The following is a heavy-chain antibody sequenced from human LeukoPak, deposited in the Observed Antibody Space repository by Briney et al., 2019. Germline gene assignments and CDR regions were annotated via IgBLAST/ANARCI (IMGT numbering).Heavy chain of an antibody. CDR3: ARDEVYCSSTSCYREDAFDI. D-gene: IGHD2-2*02. CDR2: IIPIFGTA. V-gene: IGHV1-69*05. CDR1: GYTFTSYA. Sequence: ASVKVSCKASGYTFTSYAMHWVRQAPGQGLEWMGGIIPIFGTANYAQKFQGRVTITTDESTSTAYMELSSLRSEDTAVYYCARDEVYCSSTSCYREDAFDIWGQGTMVTVSS. J-gene: IGHJ3*02.